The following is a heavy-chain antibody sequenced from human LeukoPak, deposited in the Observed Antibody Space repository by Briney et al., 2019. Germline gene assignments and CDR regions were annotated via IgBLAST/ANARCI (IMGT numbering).Heavy chain of an antibody. CDR2: IYYSGST. D-gene: IGHD4-17*01. CDR1: GVSISSYY. V-gene: IGHV4-59*01. Sequence: SETLTLTCAVSGVSISSYYWSWIRQPPGKGLEWVWYIYYSGSTNYNPSLKSRVTISVDTSKNQFSLKLSSVTAADTAVYYCARVDGDYVYYFDYWGQGTLVTVSS. J-gene: IGHJ4*02. CDR3: ARVDGDYVYYFDY.